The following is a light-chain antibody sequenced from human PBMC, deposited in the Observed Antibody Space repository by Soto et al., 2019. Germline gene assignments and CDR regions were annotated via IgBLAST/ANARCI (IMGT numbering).Light chain of an antibody. CDR3: VAYRDPGTYV. CDR1: TGDFNDFDS. Sequence: QSVLAQPASGSGSPGQSISISCTGPTGDFNDFDSVSWYQHRPGEAPELKILDFTYRPSGVSERFSGSRSGSAASLTISGLQAEDEAEYYCVAYRDPGTYVFGPGTKVTVL. CDR2: DFT. V-gene: IGLV2-14*03. J-gene: IGLJ1*01.